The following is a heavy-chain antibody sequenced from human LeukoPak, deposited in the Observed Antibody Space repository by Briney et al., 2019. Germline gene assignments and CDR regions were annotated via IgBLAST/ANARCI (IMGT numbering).Heavy chain of an antibody. V-gene: IGHV1-2*02. CDR3: ARANFLYCSSTSCLFDY. J-gene: IGHJ4*02. CDR1: GYTFTDYY. CDR2: INPNDGDT. D-gene: IGHD2-2*01. Sequence: ASVKVSCKASGYTFTDYYMHWVRQAPVQGFEWMGWINPNDGDTYYAQKFQGRVTMTRDTSISTAHMEVSRLRSDDTAVYYCARANFLYCSSTSCLFDYWGQGTLVTVSS.